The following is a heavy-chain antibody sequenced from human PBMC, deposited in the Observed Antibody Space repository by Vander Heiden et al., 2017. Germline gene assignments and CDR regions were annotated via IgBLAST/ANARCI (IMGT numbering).Heavy chain of an antibody. D-gene: IGHD6-19*01. J-gene: IGHJ4*02. V-gene: IGHV3-30*18. CDR1: GFTFTSYG. CDR2: ISYDGSKE. Sequence: QVQLVESGGGVVQPGRSLRLSCAASGFTFTSYGMHWVRQAPCKGLEWVAVISYDGSKEYYADSVKGRFTISRDNSKNTLYLQMNSLRTEDTAVYYCAKEVGSDSGWYSFFDSWGQGTLVTVSS. CDR3: AKEVGSDSGWYSFFDS.